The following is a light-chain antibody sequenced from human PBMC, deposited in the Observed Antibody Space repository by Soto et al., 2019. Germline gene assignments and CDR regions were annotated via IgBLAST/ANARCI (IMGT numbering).Light chain of an antibody. J-gene: IGLJ7*01. Sequence: QSALTQPASVFGSPGQSITISCTGTSSDVGNYNLVSWYQQHPGKAPKLMIYEVTKRPSGVSNRFSGSKSGNTASLTISGLQAEDEADYYCCSYAGSSTNAVFGGGTQLTVL. V-gene: IGLV2-23*02. CDR3: CSYAGSSTNAV. CDR2: EVT. CDR1: SSDVGNYNL.